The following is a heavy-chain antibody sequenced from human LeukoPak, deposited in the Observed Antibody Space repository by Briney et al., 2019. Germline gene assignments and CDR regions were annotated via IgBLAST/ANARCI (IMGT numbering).Heavy chain of an antibody. CDR1: GFTFSNYW. Sequence: GGSLRLSCAASGFTFSNYWMHWVRQAPGKGLVWVSRINSDGSSTNYADSVKGRFTISRDNAKNTLYLQMNSLGVEDTAVYYCAGGWYLEDHWGQGTPVTVSS. CDR2: INSDGSST. CDR3: AGGWYLEDH. D-gene: IGHD6-19*01. J-gene: IGHJ4*02. V-gene: IGHV3-74*01.